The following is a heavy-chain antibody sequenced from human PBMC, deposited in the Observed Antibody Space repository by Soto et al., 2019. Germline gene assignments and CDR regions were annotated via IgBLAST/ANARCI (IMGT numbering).Heavy chain of an antibody. Sequence: GGSLRLSCAASGFTFSTYGMNWVRQAPGKGLEWVANIKQDGSEKYYVDSVKGRFAISRDNSKYSLFLQMNNLRAEDTAVYYCVRDWNTFWGMDVWGQGTTVTVSS. CDR2: IKQDGSEK. CDR3: VRDWNTFWGMDV. CDR1: GFTFSTYG. J-gene: IGHJ6*02. V-gene: IGHV3-7*01. D-gene: IGHD1-1*01.